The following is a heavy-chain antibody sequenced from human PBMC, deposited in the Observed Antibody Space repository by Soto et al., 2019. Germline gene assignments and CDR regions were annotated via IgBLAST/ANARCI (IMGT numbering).Heavy chain of an antibody. CDR1: GYTFTGYY. CDR3: ARGLEGIAVAGAYDAFDI. D-gene: IGHD6-19*01. Sequence: ASVKVSCKASGYTFTGYYMHWARQAPGQGLEWMGWINPNSGGTNYAQKFQGWVTMTRDTSISTAYMELSRLRSDDTAVYYCARGLEGIAVAGAYDAFDIWGQGTMVTVSS. J-gene: IGHJ3*02. V-gene: IGHV1-2*04. CDR2: INPNSGGT.